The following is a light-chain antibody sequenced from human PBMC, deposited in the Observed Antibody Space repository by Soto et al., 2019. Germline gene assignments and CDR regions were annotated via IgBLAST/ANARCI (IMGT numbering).Light chain of an antibody. Sequence: IVMTQSPATLSVSPGEPVTLSCRASQRVSINLAWYQQKPGQAPRLLMYGASSRATGIPDRFSGSGSGTDFTLTISRLEPEDFAVYYCQQYGSSPITFGQGTRLEIK. CDR3: QQYGSSPIT. CDR2: GAS. V-gene: IGKV3-20*01. CDR1: QRVSIN. J-gene: IGKJ5*01.